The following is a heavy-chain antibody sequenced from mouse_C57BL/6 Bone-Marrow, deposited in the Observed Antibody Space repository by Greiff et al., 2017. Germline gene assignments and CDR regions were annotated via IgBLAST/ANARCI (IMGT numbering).Heavy chain of an antibody. D-gene: IGHD2-5*01. CDR2: IYPGSGST. Sequence: QVQLQQPGAELVKPGASVKMSCKSSGYTFTSYWITWVKQRPGQGLEWIGDIYPGSGSTNYNEKFKSKATLTVDTSSSTAYMQLSSLTSEDSAVYYCARPYYSNYWYCDVWGTGTTVTVSA. V-gene: IGHV1-55*01. CDR3: ARPYYSNYWYCDV. J-gene: IGHJ1*03. CDR1: GYTFTSYW.